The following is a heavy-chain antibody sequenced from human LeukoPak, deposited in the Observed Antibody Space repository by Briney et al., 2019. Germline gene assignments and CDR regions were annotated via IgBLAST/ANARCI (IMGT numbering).Heavy chain of an antibody. D-gene: IGHD2-2*02. J-gene: IGHJ3*02. CDR1: GFTFSDYY. CDR2: ISDSGSTM. Sequence: GGSLRLSCAASGFTFSDYYMTWVRQAPGKGLEWLAYISDSGSTMYHADPVKGRFTISRDNAKNSLYLQMNSLRAEDTAVYYCAKDRGDIVVVPAAILPDAFDIWGQGTMVTVSS. CDR3: AKDRGDIVVVPAAILPDAFDI. V-gene: IGHV3-11*01.